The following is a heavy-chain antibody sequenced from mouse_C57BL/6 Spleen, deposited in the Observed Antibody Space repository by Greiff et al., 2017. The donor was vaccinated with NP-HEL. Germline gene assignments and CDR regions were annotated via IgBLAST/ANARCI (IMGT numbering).Heavy chain of an antibody. V-gene: IGHV1-62-2*01. CDR3: ARNEENYDLTGNAMDD. Sequence: QVQLQQSGAELVKPGASVKLSCKASGYTFTEYTIHWVKQRSGQGLEWIGWFYPGSGSIKYNEKFKDKATLTADKSSSTFYMELSRLTSEDSAVYFCARNEENYDLTGNAMDDWGKGTSVTVSS. CDR2: FYPGSGSI. CDR1: GYTFTEYT. J-gene: IGHJ4*01. D-gene: IGHD2-4*01.